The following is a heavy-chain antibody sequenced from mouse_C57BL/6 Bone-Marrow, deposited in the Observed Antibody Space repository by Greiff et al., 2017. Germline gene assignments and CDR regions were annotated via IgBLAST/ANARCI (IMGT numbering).Heavy chain of an antibody. J-gene: IGHJ3*01. CDR3: AVYYDYDGFAY. D-gene: IGHD2-4*01. CDR1: GYTFTSYW. CDR2: IHPNSGST. Sequence: QVQLQQPGAELVKPGASVKLSCKASGYTFTSYWMPWVKQRPGQGLEWIGMIHPNSGSTNYNEKFKSTATLTVDNSSSTSYMQLSSLTSEDSAVYYCAVYYDYDGFAYWGQGTLVTVSA. V-gene: IGHV1-64*01.